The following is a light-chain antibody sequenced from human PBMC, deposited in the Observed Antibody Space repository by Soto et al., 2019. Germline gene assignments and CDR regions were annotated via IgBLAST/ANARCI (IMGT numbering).Light chain of an antibody. J-gene: IGKJ5*01. V-gene: IGKV3-20*01. CDR2: GAS. Sequence: EIVLKQSPGTLYLSPGERATLSCRASQSVDSTFLAWYQQKRGQAPRLLIYGASSRATGIPDRFSGSGSGTDFTLTISRLETEDFAVYYCHQYAGSPNTFGQGTRLEIK. CDR3: HQYAGSPNT. CDR1: QSVDSTF.